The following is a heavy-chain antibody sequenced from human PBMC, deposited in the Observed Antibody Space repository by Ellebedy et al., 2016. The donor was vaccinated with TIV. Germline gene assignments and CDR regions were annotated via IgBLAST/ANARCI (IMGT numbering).Heavy chain of an antibody. D-gene: IGHD2-21*02. CDR1: GFTLSTYA. J-gene: IGHJ4*02. CDR3: ARDWFENFGSIVLVTSPDY. CDR2: ILKDGSNA. Sequence: GESLKISCEASGFTLSTYAMDWIRQAPGKVLAWVASILKDGSNAYYADSVKGRFTISRDNFKSTLYLQMDNLRVEDTAVYYCARDWFENFGSIVLVTSPDYWGPGTLVTVSP. V-gene: IGHV3-30*04.